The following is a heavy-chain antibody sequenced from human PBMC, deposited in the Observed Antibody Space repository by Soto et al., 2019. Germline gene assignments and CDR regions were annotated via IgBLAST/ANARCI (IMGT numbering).Heavy chain of an antibody. V-gene: IGHV1-69*13. CDR3: ARVPPPDIVVVPAATSGEYYYYGMDV. CDR2: IIPIFGTA. D-gene: IGHD2-2*01. J-gene: IGHJ6*02. CDR1: GGTFSSYA. Sequence: GASVKVSCKASGGTFSSYAISWVRQAPGQGLEWMGGIIPIFGTANYAQKFQGRVTITADESTSTAYMELSSLRSEDTAVYYGARVPPPDIVVVPAATSGEYYYYGMDVWGQGTTVTVSS.